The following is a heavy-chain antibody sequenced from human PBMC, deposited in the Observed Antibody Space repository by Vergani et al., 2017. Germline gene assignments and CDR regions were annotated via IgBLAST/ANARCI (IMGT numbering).Heavy chain of an antibody. CDR2: IYKSGSS. V-gene: IGHV4-59*02. CDR1: GGSVSDYY. D-gene: IGHD6-19*01. J-gene: IGHJ3*02. Sequence: QVQLQESGPGLVKSSETLSLTCTVSGGSVSDYYWNWLRQPPGEGLEWIGYIYKSGSSTYNPSLKGRVTISADTSKNQFSLKLTSVTAADTALYYCARDRGYRTGWYSAFDIWGQGRMVTVSS. CDR3: ARDRGYRTGWYSAFDI.